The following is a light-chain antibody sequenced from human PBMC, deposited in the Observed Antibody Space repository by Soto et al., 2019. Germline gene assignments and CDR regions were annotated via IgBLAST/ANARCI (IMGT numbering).Light chain of an antibody. CDR2: DVS. CDR1: QSVRSSF. V-gene: IGKV3-20*01. J-gene: IGKJ2*01. Sequence: EIVLTQSPGNLSLSPGERATLSCRASQSVRSSFFAWYQQKPGQAPRLLIYDVSFRATGIPDRFSGSGSGTDFTLTINRLETEDFAVYYCQQYENSVMYTFGQGTKLEIK. CDR3: QQYENSVMYT.